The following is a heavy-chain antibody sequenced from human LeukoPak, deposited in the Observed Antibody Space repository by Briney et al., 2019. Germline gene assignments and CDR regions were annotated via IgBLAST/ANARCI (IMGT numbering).Heavy chain of an antibody. CDR1: GFTFSSYA. J-gene: IGHJ6*02. V-gene: IGHV3-23*01. Sequence: PGGSLRLSCAASGFTFSSYAMSWVRQAPGKGLEWGSGISASGDRTYTAASVRGRFTMSRDNSKSTLYLQMNSLRDEDTAVYYCAKKGESLDYYYMDVWGQGTTVTVSS. CDR2: ISASGDRT. D-gene: IGHD3-10*01. CDR3: AKKGESLDYYYMDV.